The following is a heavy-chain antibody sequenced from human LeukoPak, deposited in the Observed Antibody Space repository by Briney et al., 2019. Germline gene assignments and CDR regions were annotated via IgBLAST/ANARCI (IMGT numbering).Heavy chain of an antibody. D-gene: IGHD3-16*01. J-gene: IGHJ4*02. CDR2: ISGGGGST. CDR3: ARGGSYPFDY. V-gene: IGHV3-23*01. Sequence: GGSLRLSCAASGFTFSSYAMSRVRQAPGKGLEWVSAISGGGGSTHYADSVKGRFTISRDNSKNTLYLQMNSLRAEDTAVYYCARGGSYPFDYWGQGTLVTVSS. CDR1: GFTFSSYA.